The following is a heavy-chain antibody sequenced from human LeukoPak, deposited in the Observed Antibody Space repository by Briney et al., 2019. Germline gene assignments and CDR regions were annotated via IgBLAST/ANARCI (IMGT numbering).Heavy chain of an antibody. CDR1: GYTFTGYY. V-gene: IGHV1-2*02. CDR2: INPNSGGT. Sequence: GASVKVSCKASGYTFTGYYMHWVRQAPGQGLEWMGWINPNSGGTNYAQKFQGRVTMTRDTSISTAYMELSRLRSDDTAVYYCARGYYYGSGSYYPSWGQGTLVTVSS. CDR3: ARGYYYGSGSYYPS. D-gene: IGHD3-10*01. J-gene: IGHJ5*02.